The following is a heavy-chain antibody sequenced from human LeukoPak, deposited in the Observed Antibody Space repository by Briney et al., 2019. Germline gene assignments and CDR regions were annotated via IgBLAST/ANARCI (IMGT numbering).Heavy chain of an antibody. J-gene: IGHJ4*02. D-gene: IGHD3-16*01. CDR1: GGSISSYY. CDR2: MYTSGST. V-gene: IGHV4-4*07. Sequence: NASETLSLTCTVSGGSISSYYWSWIRQPAGKGLEWIGLMYTSGSTNYNPSLKSRVTMSLDTSKNQFSLKLSSVTAADTAVYYCARVGDYALKDWGQGTLVTVSS. CDR3: ARVGDYALKD.